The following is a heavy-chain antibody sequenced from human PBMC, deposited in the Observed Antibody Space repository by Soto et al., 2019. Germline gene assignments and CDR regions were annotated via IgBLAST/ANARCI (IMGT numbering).Heavy chain of an antibody. V-gene: IGHV3-15*01. CDR2: IKSKSAGETT. J-gene: IGHJ4*02. D-gene: IGHD2-2*01. Sequence: GGSLRLSCVGSGFAFSDAYVNCVRHAPCKGLEWVGRIKSKSAGETTEYTADVKGRVTISRDDSKNTLYLQMNSLRAEDTAVYYCARSLSVRPPPEYWGQGTLVTVSS. CDR1: GFAFSDAY. CDR3: ARSLSVRPPPEY.